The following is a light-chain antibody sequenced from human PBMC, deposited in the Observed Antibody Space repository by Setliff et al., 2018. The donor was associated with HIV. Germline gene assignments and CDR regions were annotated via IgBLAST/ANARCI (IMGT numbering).Light chain of an antibody. V-gene: IGLV2-14*03. J-gene: IGLJ1*01. CDR2: DVS. CDR1: SSDVGGYNY. CDR3: SSYTNSSSGV. Sequence: QSVLTQPASVSGSPGQSITISCTGTSSDVGGYNYVSWYQQHPGKAPKLMIYDVSNRPSGISNRFSGSKSGNTASLTVSGLQAEDGADYYSSSYTNSSSGVFGTGTKVTVL.